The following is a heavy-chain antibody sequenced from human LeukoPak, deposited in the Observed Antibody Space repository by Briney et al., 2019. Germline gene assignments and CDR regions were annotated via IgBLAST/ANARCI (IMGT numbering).Heavy chain of an antibody. Sequence: ASVKVSCKASGYTFTGYYMHWVRQAPGQGLEWMGWINPNSGGTNYAQKFQGRVTMTRDTSISTAYMELSRLRSDDTAVYYCARVVSWFGELFGYWGQGTLVTVSS. V-gene: IGHV1-2*02. D-gene: IGHD3-10*01. CDR2: INPNSGGT. CDR3: ARVVSWFGELFGY. J-gene: IGHJ4*02. CDR1: GYTFTGYY.